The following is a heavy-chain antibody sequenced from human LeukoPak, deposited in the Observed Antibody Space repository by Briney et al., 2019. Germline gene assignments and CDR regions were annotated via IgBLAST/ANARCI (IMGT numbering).Heavy chain of an antibody. CDR3: AREGEWELEVIGGY. CDR2: INPSRGSA. V-gene: IGHV1-46*01. J-gene: IGHJ4*02. CDR1: GYSFTTYY. Sequence: ASVKVSCKASGYSFTTYYMHWVRQAPGQGLELMGIINPSRGSATYAQKFQGRVTITRDTSTTTVYMELSSLRSEDTAVYYCAREGEWELEVIGGYWGQGTLVTVSS. D-gene: IGHD1-26*01.